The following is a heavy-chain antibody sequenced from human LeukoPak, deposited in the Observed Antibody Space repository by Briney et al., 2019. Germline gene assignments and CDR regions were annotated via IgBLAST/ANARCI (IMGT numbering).Heavy chain of an antibody. D-gene: IGHD2-2*01. CDR2: IIPIFGTA. CDR3: ARDQYQLLTGAFDY. Sequence: ASVKVSRTASGGTFSSYAISWVRQAPGQGLEWMGGIIPIFGTANYAQKFQGRVTITADESTSTAYMELSSLRSEDTAVYYCARDQYQLLTGAFDYWGQGTLVTVSS. CDR1: GGTFSSYA. V-gene: IGHV1-69*13. J-gene: IGHJ4*02.